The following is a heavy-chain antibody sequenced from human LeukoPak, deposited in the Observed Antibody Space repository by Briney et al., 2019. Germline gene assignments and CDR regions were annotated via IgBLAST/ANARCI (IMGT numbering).Heavy chain of an antibody. V-gene: IGHV4-4*07. J-gene: IGHJ5*02. CDR3: ARGNGGDGAAFDP. CDR1: GGSIRAYF. D-gene: IGHD5-24*01. Sequence: PSETLSLTCTVSGGSIRAYFWTWIRQPAGKGLEWIGRIYSSGSTNYNPSLNSRVTMSVDSSKNQFSLRLSSVTAADTAVYYCARGNGGDGAAFDPWGQGTLVTVSS. CDR2: IYSSGST.